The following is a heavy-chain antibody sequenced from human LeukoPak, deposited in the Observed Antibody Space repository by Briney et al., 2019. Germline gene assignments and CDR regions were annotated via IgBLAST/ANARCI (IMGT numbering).Heavy chain of an antibody. CDR3: ARSRGGDGYNVIDY. CDR2: IDWDDDK. J-gene: IGHJ4*02. V-gene: IGHV2-70*11. Sequence: SGPALVKPTQTLTLTCTLSGFSLSTSGMCVSWIRQPPGKALEWLARIDWDDDKYYSTSLKTRLTISKDTSKNQVVLTMTNMDPVDTATYYCARSRGGDGYNVIDYWGQGTLVTVSS. CDR1: GFSLSTSGMC. D-gene: IGHD5-24*01.